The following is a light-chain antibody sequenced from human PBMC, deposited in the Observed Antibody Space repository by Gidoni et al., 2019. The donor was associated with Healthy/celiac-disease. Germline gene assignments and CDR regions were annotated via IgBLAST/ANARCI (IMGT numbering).Light chain of an antibody. J-gene: IGKJ4*01. V-gene: IGKV3-11*01. Sequence: EIVFTQSPATLSLSPGERATLPCRASQRVSSYLAWYQQKPGQAPRLLIYDASNRATGIPARFSGSGSGTDFTLTISSLEPEDFAVYYCQQRSNWPLTFXGXTKVEIK. CDR1: QRVSSY. CDR3: QQRSNWPLT. CDR2: DAS.